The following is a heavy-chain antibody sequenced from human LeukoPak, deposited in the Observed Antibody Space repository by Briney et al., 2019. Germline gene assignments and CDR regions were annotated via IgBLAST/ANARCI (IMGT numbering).Heavy chain of an antibody. Sequence: SETLSLTCAVYGGSFSDYYWSWIRQPPGKGLEWIGEINHSGSTNYNPSLKSRVTISVDTSKNQFSLKLSSVTAADTAVYYCARGVFNRYYDSSGARWFDPWGQGTLVTVSS. CDR3: ARGVFNRYYDSSGARWFDP. J-gene: IGHJ5*02. D-gene: IGHD3-22*01. CDR1: GGSFSDYY. V-gene: IGHV4-34*01. CDR2: INHSGST.